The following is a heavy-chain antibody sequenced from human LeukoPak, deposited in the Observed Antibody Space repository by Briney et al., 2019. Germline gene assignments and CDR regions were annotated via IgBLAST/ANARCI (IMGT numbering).Heavy chain of an antibody. CDR2: IRHDGSEK. J-gene: IGHJ4*02. CDR1: RFTLRSNS. Sequence: GGSLRLSCVASRFTLRSNSMSWVRQAPGKGLEWVANIRHDGSEKYYVDSVKGRFTISRDNAKNSLFLQMNSLRAEDTAVYYCARGAINDSSGYFLDHWGQGTLVTVSP. CDR3: ARGAINDSSGYFLDH. D-gene: IGHD3-22*01. V-gene: IGHV3-7*01.